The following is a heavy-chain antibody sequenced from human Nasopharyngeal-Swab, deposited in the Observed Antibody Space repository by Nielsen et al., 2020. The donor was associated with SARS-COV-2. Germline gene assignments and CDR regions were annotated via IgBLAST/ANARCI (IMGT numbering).Heavy chain of an antibody. CDR1: GYTFTSYY. V-gene: IGHV1-46*01. J-gene: IGHJ6*02. CDR2: INPSGGST. D-gene: IGHD3-10*01. Sequence: ASVKVSCKASGYTFTSYYTHWVRQAPGQGLEWMGIINPSGGSTSYAQKFQGRVTMTRDTSTSTVYMELSSLRSEDTAVYYCARAPPHSWFGELPSNGMDVWGQGTTVTVSS. CDR3: ARAPPHSWFGELPSNGMDV.